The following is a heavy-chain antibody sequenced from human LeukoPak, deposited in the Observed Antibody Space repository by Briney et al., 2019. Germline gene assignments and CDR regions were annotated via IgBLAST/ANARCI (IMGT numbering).Heavy chain of an antibody. V-gene: IGHV4-59*01. J-gene: IGHJ4*02. CDR3: AGGSYYDFWSGSLY. D-gene: IGHD3-3*01. CDR2: IYYSGST. CDR1: GGSISSYY. Sequence: SETLSLTCTVSGGSISSYYWSWIRRPPGKGLEWIGYIYYSGSTNYNPSLKSRVTISVDTSKNQFSLKLSSVTAADTAVYYCAGGSYYDFWSGSLYWGQGTLVTVSS.